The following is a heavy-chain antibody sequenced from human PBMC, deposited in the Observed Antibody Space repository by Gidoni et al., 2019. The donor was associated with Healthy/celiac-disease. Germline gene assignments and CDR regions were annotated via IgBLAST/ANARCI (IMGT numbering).Heavy chain of an antibody. CDR1: GGSFMVYY. D-gene: IGHD6-19*01. CDR3: ATPGYSSGWYGKTFDY. Sequence: QLQQWGAERLKLPATLTRTCQSSGGSFMVYYGSWIRQPPGKGLAWIGEINHSGSTNSNPSLKSRVTISVDTSKNQSSLKLSSVTAADTAVYYCATPGYSSGWYGKTFDYWGQGTLVTVSS. V-gene: IGHV4-34*01. J-gene: IGHJ4*02. CDR2: INHSGST.